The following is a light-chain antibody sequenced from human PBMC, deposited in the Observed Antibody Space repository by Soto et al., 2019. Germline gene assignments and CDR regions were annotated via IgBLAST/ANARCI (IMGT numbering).Light chain of an antibody. J-gene: IGKJ1*01. CDR1: QNVGPW. Sequence: DIQMTQSPSVLSASVGDSVSITCRASQNVGPWLAWYQQKPGKPPQLLIYKASNLEGGVPSRFSGSGSGTEFTLTISRLQPDDVAAYFCQQYFSLSSFGQGTKV. CDR3: QQYFSLSS. CDR2: KAS. V-gene: IGKV1-5*03.